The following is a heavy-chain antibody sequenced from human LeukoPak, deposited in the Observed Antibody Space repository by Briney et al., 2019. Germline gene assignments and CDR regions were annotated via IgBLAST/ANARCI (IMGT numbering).Heavy chain of an antibody. CDR1: GFTFSSYA. Sequence: PGGSLRLSCAASGFTFSSYAMSWVRQAPGKGLEWVSVIGASGDSTHYADSVKGRLTISRDNSKNTLCLQMNSLRAEDTAVYYCAKAPSGSGSSSFQHWGQGTLVIVSS. D-gene: IGHD3-10*01. V-gene: IGHV3-23*01. CDR2: IGASGDST. J-gene: IGHJ1*01. CDR3: AKAPSGSGSSSFQH.